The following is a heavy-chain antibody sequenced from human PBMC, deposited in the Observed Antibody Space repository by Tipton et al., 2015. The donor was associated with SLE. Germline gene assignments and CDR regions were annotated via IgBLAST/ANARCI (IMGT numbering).Heavy chain of an antibody. CDR1: GGTFSRYA. J-gene: IGHJ4*02. D-gene: IGHD1-1*01. V-gene: IGHV1-69*05. CDR3: ASGNPVMPL. Sequence: QSGAEVKKPGSSVKVSCKASGGTFSRYAINWVRQAPGQGLEWMGGITPIFNTAKYAQKFQGRVTITTDESTSTAYMELSSLRSEDTAVYYCASGNPVMPLWGQGTLVTVSS. CDR2: ITPIFNTA.